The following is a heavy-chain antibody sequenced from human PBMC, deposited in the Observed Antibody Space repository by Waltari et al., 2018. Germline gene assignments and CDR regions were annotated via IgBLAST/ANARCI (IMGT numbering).Heavy chain of an antibody. CDR3: ARESHCSGGSCYRTHFDY. CDR2: TYYRSKWYN. Sequence: QVQLQLSGPGLVKPSQTLSLTCSISGDSVSSNSAAWNWIRQSPSRGLEWLGRTYYRSKWYNDYAVSVKSRITINPDTSKNQFSLKLNDVTPEDTAVYYCARESHCSGGSCYRTHFDYWGQGTLVTVSS. V-gene: IGHV6-1*01. CDR1: GDSVSSNSAA. D-gene: IGHD2-15*01. J-gene: IGHJ4*02.